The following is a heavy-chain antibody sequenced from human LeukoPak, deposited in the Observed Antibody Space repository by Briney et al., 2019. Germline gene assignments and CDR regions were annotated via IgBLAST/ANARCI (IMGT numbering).Heavy chain of an antibody. D-gene: IGHD6-19*01. CDR1: GFTFSSSW. J-gene: IGHJ4*02. V-gene: IGHV3-74*01. CDR3: AKDGYGSADY. Sequence: PGGSLRLSCAASGFTFSSSWMRWVRQAPGKGLVWVSRIKGDGSSTTYADSVKGRFTISRDNAKNTLYLQMNSLRVEDTAIYYCAKDGYGSADYWGQGTLVTVSS. CDR2: IKGDGSST.